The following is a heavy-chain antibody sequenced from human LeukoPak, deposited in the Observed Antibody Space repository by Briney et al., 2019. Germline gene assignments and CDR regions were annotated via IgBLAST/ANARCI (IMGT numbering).Heavy chain of an antibody. J-gene: IGHJ5*01. CDR2: IKQGGREE. Sequence: GGSLRLSCVAWEFILSDYWMSWVRQPPGKGREWVANIKQGGREEKYVGSVKGRFAISRDDAKSTLYLQMDSLSGDDTAVYYCARDNGGWFDSWGRGTLVTVSS. D-gene: IGHD3-10*01. CDR3: ARDNGGWFDS. V-gene: IGHV3-7*03. CDR1: EFILSDYW.